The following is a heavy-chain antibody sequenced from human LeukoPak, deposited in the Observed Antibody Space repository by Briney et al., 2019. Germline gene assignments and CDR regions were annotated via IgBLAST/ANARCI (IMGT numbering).Heavy chain of an antibody. Sequence: ASVKVSCKTSGYTFTGYYMHWVRQAPGQGLEWMGWINPNSGGTNYAQKFQGRVTMTRDTSISTAYMELSSLRSEDTAVYYCARDGREYYYDSSGYQSYWYFDLWGRGTLVTVSS. V-gene: IGHV1-2*02. CDR3: ARDGREYYYDSSGYQSYWYFDL. J-gene: IGHJ2*01. CDR1: GYTFTGYY. D-gene: IGHD3-22*01. CDR2: INPNSGGT.